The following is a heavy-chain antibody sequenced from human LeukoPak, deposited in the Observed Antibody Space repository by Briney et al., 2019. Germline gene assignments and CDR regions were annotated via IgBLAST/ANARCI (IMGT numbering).Heavy chain of an antibody. J-gene: IGHJ4*02. D-gene: IGHD5-24*01. CDR3: ARDPKMATIQYYFDY. CDR2: ISGDGSST. Sequence: GGSLRLSCAASTFTFSNYAMNWVRQAPGKGLEWVSVISGDGSSTHYADSVKGRFTICRDNSKNTLYLQMNSLRAEDTAVYYCARDPKMATIQYYFDYWGQGTLVTVSS. CDR1: TFTFSNYA. V-gene: IGHV3-23*01.